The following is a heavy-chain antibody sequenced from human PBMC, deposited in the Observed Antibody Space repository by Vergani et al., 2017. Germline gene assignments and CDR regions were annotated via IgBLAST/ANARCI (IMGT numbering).Heavy chain of an antibody. J-gene: IGHJ2*01. Sequence: LQLQESGPGLVKPSETLSLTCTVSGGSITSNTDYWDWIRQPPGEGLEWIGSIYYSGSTYYNPSLKSRVTISVDTSKNQFSLKLSSVTAADTAVYYCARHGYYDYVWGSYRYGWYFDLWGRGTLVTVSS. CDR2: IYYSGST. V-gene: IGHV4-39*01. D-gene: IGHD3-16*02. CDR1: GGSITSNTDY. CDR3: ARHGYYDYVWGSYRYGWYFDL.